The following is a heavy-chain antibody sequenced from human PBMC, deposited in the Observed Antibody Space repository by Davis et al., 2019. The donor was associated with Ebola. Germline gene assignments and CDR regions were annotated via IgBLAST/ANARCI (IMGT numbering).Heavy chain of an antibody. V-gene: IGHV3-74*01. D-gene: IGHD5-12*01. CDR2: IDPDGTGT. CDR3: VRDSGYYSHDY. CDR1: GFTFSNFH. J-gene: IGHJ4*01. Sequence: PEGSLRLSCAASGFTFSNFHIHWVRQTPGKGLVWVARIDPDGTGTNYADPVKGRFTISSDNTKNTLSLQMNSLRVEDTAVYYCVRDSGYYSHDYWGHGTLVTVSS.